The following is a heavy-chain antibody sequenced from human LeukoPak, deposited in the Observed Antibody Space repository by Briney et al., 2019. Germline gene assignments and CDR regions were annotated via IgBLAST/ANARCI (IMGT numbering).Heavy chain of an antibody. V-gene: IGHV4-59*08. CDR3: ARASGGWYGLFDY. D-gene: IGHD6-19*01. J-gene: IGHJ4*02. CDR2: TYYSGST. Sequence: SETLSLTCTVSDAFSNNHWSWIRQPPGKGLEWIGYTYYSGSTSYNPSLKRRVTVSVDTSKNQFSLKLRSVTAAATAVYYCARASGGWYGLFDYWGQGTLVTVSS. CDR1: DAFSNNH.